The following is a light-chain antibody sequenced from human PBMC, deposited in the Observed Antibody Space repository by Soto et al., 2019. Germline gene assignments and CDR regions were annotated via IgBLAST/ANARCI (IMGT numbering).Light chain of an antibody. V-gene: IGKV1-5*03. CDR3: QPRRT. CDR2: QVS. Sequence: DIQMTQSPSTLSASVGDRVTITCRASQSISRWLAWFQQKPGKAPKLLIYQVSTLENGVPSRFRGSGSGAELTLSRRSFQSDCVGYYYCQPRRTCGQGTKVEIK. CDR1: QSISRW. J-gene: IGKJ1*01.